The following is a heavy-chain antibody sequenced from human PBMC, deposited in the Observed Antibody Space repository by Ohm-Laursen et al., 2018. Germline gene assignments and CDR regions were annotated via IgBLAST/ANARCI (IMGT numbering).Heavy chain of an antibody. V-gene: IGHV3-30*18. Sequence: SLRLSCAASGFTFSSYGMHWVRQAPGKGLEWVAVVSYDERYKNYVDSVKGRFTVSRDNSKDTLYLQMNSPRNEDTAIYYCAKDVGVAFAYDSWGQGTLVTVSS. CDR2: VSYDERYK. CDR3: AKDVGVAFAYDS. D-gene: IGHD2-15*01. CDR1: GFTFSSYG. J-gene: IGHJ4*02.